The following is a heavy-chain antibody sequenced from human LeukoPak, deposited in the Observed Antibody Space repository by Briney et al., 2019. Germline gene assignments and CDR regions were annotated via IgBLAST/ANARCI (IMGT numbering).Heavy chain of an antibody. D-gene: IGHD6-19*01. CDR1: GGSISSYY. J-gene: IGHJ5*02. CDR2: IYTSEST. CDR3: ARDAGWYLFWFDP. V-gene: IGHV4-4*07. Sequence: PSETLSLTCTVSGGSISSYYWSWIRQPAGKGLEWIGRIYTSESTNYDPSLKSRVTMSADTSKNQFSLKLSSVTAADTAVYYCARDAGWYLFWFDPWGQGTLVTVSS.